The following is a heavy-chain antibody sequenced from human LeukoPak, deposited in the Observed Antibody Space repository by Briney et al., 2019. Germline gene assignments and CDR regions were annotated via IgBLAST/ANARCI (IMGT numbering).Heavy chain of an antibody. Sequence: PSETLSLTCTVSGGSISSSSYYWGWIRQPPGKGLEWIGSIYYSGSTYYNPSLKSRVTISVDTSKNQFSLKLSSVTAADTAVYYCARGITIFGVVNPFDYWGQGTLVTVSS. CDR2: IYYSGST. D-gene: IGHD3-3*01. CDR3: ARGITIFGVVNPFDY. CDR1: GGSISSSSYY. J-gene: IGHJ4*02. V-gene: IGHV4-39*01.